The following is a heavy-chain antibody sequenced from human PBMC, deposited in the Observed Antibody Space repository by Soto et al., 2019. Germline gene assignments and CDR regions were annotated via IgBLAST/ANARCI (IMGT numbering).Heavy chain of an antibody. CDR2: ISAYNGNT. CDR1: GYTFTSYG. V-gene: IGHV1-18*01. D-gene: IGHD1-20*01. J-gene: IGHJ6*03. CDR3: ARRRYNWNDYYYYYMDV. Sequence: ASVKVSCKASGYTFTSYGISWVRQAPGQGLEWMGWISAYNGNTNYAQKLQGRVTMTTDTSTSTAYMELRSLRSDDTAVYYCARRRYNWNDYYYYYMDVWGKGTTVTVSS.